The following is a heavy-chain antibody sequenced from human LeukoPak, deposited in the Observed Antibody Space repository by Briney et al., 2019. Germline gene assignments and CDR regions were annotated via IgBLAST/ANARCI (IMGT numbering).Heavy chain of an antibody. J-gene: IGHJ5*02. D-gene: IGHD3-10*01. Sequence: GASVKVSCKASGGTFSSYAISWVRQAPGQGLEWVGGIIPIFGTANYAQKFQCRVTITADESTSTAYMELSSLRSEDTAVYYCAKSISGSGDLGWFDPWGQGTLVTVSS. V-gene: IGHV1-69*13. CDR2: IIPIFGTA. CDR3: AKSISGSGDLGWFDP. CDR1: GGTFSSYA.